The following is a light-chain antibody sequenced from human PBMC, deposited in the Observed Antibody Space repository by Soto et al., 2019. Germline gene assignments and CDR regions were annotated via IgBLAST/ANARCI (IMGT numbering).Light chain of an antibody. CDR1: QDITNY. V-gene: IGKV1-33*01. CDR2: DAS. Sequence: DIQMTQSPSSLSASVGDRVTITCQASQDITNYSNWCQQKPGKAPNLLIYDASNLEAGVPSRFSGSESGTDFTFTISSLQPEDIATYYCQQYHNLPLLTFGGGTKVDIK. CDR3: QQYHNLPLLT. J-gene: IGKJ4*01.